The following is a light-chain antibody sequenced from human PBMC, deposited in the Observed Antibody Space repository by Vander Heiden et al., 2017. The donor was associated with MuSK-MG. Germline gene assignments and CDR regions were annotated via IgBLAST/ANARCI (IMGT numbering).Light chain of an antibody. CDR3: QSYDSSLSGSV. J-gene: IGLJ2*01. CDR2: GNS. V-gene: IGLV1-40*01. Sequence: SVLTQPPSAPGTPGQRVTISGTGSSSNIGAGYDVHWYQQLPGTAPKLLIDGNSNRPSGVPDRFSGSKSGTSASLAITWLQAEDEADDYCQSYDSSLSGSVFGGGTKLTVL. CDR1: SSNIGAGYD.